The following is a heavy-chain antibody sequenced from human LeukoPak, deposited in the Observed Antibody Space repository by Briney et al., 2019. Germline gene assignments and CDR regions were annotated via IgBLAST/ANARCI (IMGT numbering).Heavy chain of an antibody. V-gene: IGHV3-30-3*01. CDR1: GFSFSSYS. J-gene: IGHJ3*02. CDR3: ARERCSGGSCTYDPFDI. Sequence: GGSLRLSCVASGFSFSSYSIHWVRRVPGKGLEWVAVMSVNGVNKYYADSVRGRFTVSRDISKNTQFLQMDSLRFEDTAVYFCARERCSGGSCTYDPFDIWGHGTVVTVST. D-gene: IGHD2-15*01. CDR2: MSVNGVNK.